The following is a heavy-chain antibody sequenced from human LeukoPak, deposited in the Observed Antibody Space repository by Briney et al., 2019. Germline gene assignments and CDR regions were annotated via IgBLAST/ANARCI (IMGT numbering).Heavy chain of an antibody. D-gene: IGHD3-9*01. CDR3: ASHGHDILTDIDY. CDR2: ISSSSSYI. Sequence: GGSLRLSCAASGFTFSSYSMNWVRQAPGKGLEWVSSISSSSSYIYYADSVKGRFTISRDNAKNSLYLQMNSLRAEDTAVYYCASHGHDILTDIDYWGQGTLVTVSS. J-gene: IGHJ4*02. CDR1: GFTFSSYS. V-gene: IGHV3-21*01.